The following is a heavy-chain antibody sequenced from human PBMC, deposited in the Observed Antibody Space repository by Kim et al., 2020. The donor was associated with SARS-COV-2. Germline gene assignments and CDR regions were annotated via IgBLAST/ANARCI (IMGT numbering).Heavy chain of an antibody. V-gene: IGHV3-11*06. D-gene: IGHD3-9*01. Sequence: RFTISRDNAKNSLYLQMNSLRAEDTAVYYCARLDDILTGYYKGTGGYFDDWGQGTLVTVSS. J-gene: IGHJ4*02. CDR3: ARLDDILTGYYKGTGGYFDD.